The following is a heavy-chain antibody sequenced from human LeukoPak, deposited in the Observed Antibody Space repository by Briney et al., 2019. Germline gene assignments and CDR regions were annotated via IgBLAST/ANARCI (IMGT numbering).Heavy chain of an antibody. Sequence: SETLCSTCTVSGASISSAYWNWIRQPPGKGLEWIGYIYYSGSTNYNPSPKSRVTISVDTSKNQFSLKLSSVTAADTAVYYCAVMYSSSWYWFEPWGQGTLVTVSS. J-gene: IGHJ5*02. CDR2: IYYSGST. D-gene: IGHD6-13*01. CDR3: AVMYSSSWYWFEP. CDR1: GASISSAY. V-gene: IGHV4-59*08.